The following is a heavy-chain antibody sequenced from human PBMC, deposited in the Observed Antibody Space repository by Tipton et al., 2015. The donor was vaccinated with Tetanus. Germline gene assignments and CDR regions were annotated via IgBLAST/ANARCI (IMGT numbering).Heavy chain of an antibody. Sequence: GLVKPSQTLSLTCTVSGGSISSGGYYWSWIRQHPGKGLEWIGDIYNSGSTYYNPSLKSRVTISVDTSKNQFSLILTSVTPADTAVYYCARDLRRYQQNNWFDPWGQGTLVTVPS. J-gene: IGHJ5*02. D-gene: IGHD2-2*01. CDR1: GGSISSGGYY. CDR2: IYNSGST. CDR3: ARDLRRYQQNNWFDP. V-gene: IGHV4-31*03.